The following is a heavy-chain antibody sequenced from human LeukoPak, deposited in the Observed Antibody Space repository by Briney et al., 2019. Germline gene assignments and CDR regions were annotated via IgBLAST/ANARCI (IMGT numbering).Heavy chain of an antibody. CDR3: ARRRFGELSWFDP. J-gene: IGHJ5*02. D-gene: IGHD3-10*01. CDR1: GGPIWHYY. CDR2: IYYSGST. V-gene: IGHV4-59*01. Sequence: KPSETLSLPCTVSGGPIWHYYGNWIRQPPGKGLEGIGYIYYSGSTNYNPPLKRRVTISVDTSNNQFSLMLSSVTDAAAAVYYCARRRFGELSWFDPWGQGTLVTVSS.